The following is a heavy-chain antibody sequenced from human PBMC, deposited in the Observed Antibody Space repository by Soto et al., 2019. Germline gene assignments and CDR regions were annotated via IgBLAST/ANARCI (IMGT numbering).Heavy chain of an antibody. Sequence: QVQLVQSGAEVKKPGSSVKVSCKASGGTFSSYTISWVRQAPGQGPEWMGRIIPILGIANYAQKFQGRVTITADKSTSTAYMELSSLRSEDTAVYYCAGYCSGGSCYYYFDYWGQGTLVTVSS. CDR2: IIPILGIA. D-gene: IGHD2-15*01. CDR3: AGYCSGGSCYYYFDY. V-gene: IGHV1-69*02. J-gene: IGHJ4*02. CDR1: GGTFSSYT.